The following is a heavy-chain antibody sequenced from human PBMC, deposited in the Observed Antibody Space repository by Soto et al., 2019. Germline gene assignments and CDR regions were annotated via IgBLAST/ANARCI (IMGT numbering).Heavy chain of an antibody. CDR3: ARGRPFPYYYYYMDV. Sequence: GASVKVSCKASGYTFTRYGISWMRQAPGQGLEWMGWITANNGNTNYAQKFQDRVTMTTDTSTSTAYMELSSLRSEDTAVYYCARGRPFPYYYYYMDVWGKGTTVTVSS. CDR1: GYTFTRYG. CDR2: ITANNGNT. J-gene: IGHJ6*03. V-gene: IGHV1-18*01.